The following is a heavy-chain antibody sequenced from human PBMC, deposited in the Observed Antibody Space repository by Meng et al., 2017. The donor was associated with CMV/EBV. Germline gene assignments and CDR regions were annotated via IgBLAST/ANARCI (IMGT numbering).Heavy chain of an antibody. CDR1: GFTFSSYA. V-gene: IGHV3-23*01. D-gene: IGHD6-6*01. Sequence: GSRKISGAASGFTFSSYAMSWVRQAPGKGLEWVSAISGSGGRTYYADSVKGRFTISRDNSKNTLYLQMNSLRAEDTAVYYCAKRPFSYSSSPYWGQGTLVTVSS. J-gene: IGHJ4*02. CDR2: ISGSGGRT. CDR3: AKRPFSYSSSPY.